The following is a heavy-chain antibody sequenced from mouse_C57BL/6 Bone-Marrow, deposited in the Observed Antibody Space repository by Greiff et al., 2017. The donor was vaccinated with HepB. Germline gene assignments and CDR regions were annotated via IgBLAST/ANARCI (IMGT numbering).Heavy chain of an antibody. CDR2: IYPGSGNT. V-gene: IGHV1-76*01. D-gene: IGHD1-1*01. Sequence: QVQLQQSGAELVRPGASVTLSCKASGYTFTDSYINWVKQRPGQGLEWIARIYPGSGNTYYNEKFKGKATLTAEKSSSTAYMQLSSLTSEDSAVYFCAVFITTVVAPVDYWGQGTTLTVSS. CDR3: AVFITTVVAPVDY. J-gene: IGHJ2*01. CDR1: GYTFTDSY.